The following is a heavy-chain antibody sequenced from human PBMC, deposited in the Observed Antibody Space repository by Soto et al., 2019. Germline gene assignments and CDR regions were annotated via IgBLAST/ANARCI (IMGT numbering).Heavy chain of an antibody. CDR1: GFTFSSYW. J-gene: IGHJ4*02. V-gene: IGHV3-7*04. Sequence: EVQLVESGGGLVQPGGSLRLSCAASGFTFSSYWMSWVRQAPGKGLEWVANIKQDGSEKYYVDSVKGRFTISRDNAKNSLYLQMNRLRAEDTAVYYCARAPFSSSWYADYWGQGTLVTVSS. CDR2: IKQDGSEK. D-gene: IGHD6-13*01. CDR3: ARAPFSSSWYADY.